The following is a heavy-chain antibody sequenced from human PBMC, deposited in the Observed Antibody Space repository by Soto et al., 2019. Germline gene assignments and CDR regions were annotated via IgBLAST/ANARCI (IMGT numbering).Heavy chain of an antibody. CDR1: GASLSSGGYY. CDR3: ARDRYGDNYAY. Sequence: QVQLLESGPGLVKPSQTLSLSCIVSGASLSSGGYYWNWIRQHPGKGLEWIGYIYFDGMTYYNPSLESRVTMSIDASKNQFSLHLSSVTAADTAVYYCARDRYGDNYAYWGQGILVTVSS. J-gene: IGHJ4*02. D-gene: IGHD4-17*01. V-gene: IGHV4-31*03. CDR2: IYFDGMT.